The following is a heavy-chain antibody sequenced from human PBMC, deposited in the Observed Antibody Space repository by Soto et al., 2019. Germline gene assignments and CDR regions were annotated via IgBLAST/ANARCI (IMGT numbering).Heavy chain of an antibody. CDR2: INAGNGNT. CDR3: ARGPVAGTPPRGQPINWFDP. CDR1: GYTFTSYA. V-gene: IGHV1-3*01. J-gene: IGHJ5*02. D-gene: IGHD6-19*01. Sequence: ASVKVSCKASGYTFTSYAMHWVRQAPGQRLERIGWINAGNGNTKYSQKFQGRVTITRDTSASTAYMELSSLRSEDTAVYYCARGPVAGTPPRGQPINWFDPWGQGTLVTVSS.